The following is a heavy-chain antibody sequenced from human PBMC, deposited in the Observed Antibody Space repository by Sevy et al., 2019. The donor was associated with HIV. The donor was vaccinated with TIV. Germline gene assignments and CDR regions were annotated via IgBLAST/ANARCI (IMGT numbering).Heavy chain of an antibody. V-gene: IGHV3-23*01. J-gene: IGHJ4*02. D-gene: IGHD6-19*01. CDR3: AKAGGGWNYFDY. CDR1: GFTFDNYA. CDR2: IDNSGDNT. Sequence: GGSLRLSCAASGFTFDNYAMTWVRLTPGKGLEWVSTIDNSGDNTYNADSVKGRFTISRDNSKNTLYLQMDSLRAEDTAIYYCAKAGGGWNYFDYSGQGTLVTVSS.